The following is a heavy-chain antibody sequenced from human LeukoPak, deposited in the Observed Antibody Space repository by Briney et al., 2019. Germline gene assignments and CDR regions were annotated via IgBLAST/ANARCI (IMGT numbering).Heavy chain of an antibody. CDR2: IYYSGST. Sequence: PSETLSLTCTVSRGSISSYYWNWIRQPPAKGLEGIGYIYYSGSTSYNPSLKSRVTISVDTSKNQFSLKLSSVTAADTAVYYCARHVRYYDSSGYYYFDYWGQGTLVTVSS. V-gene: IGHV4-59*08. J-gene: IGHJ4*02. D-gene: IGHD3-22*01. CDR1: RGSISSYY. CDR3: ARHVRYYDSSGYYYFDY.